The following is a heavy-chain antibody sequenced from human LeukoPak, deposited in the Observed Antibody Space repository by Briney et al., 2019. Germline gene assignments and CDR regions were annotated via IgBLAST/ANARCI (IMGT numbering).Heavy chain of an antibody. CDR3: VTYKLHNYFDP. CDR2: TYSTST. V-gene: IGHV4-61*01. J-gene: IGHJ5*02. CDR1: GDSVSSSPYY. Sequence: PSETLSLTCTVSGDSVSSSPYYWGWIRQPPGRGLEWIGNTYSTSTLYNASLRSRVAITEDASKNQFSLRLSSATAADTAIYYRVTYKLHNYFDPWGQGTLVPVSS. D-gene: IGHD5-24*01.